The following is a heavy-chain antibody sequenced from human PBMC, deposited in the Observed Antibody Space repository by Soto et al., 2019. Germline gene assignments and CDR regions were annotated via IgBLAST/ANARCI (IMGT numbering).Heavy chain of an antibody. V-gene: IGHV1-18*01. CDR3: AREGERWGYGDPRIELNY. CDR1: GYTFTSYG. J-gene: IGHJ4*02. CDR2: ISDYNGNK. D-gene: IGHD4-17*01. Sequence: QVQLVQSGAEVKKPGASVKVSCKASGYTFTSYGISWVRQAPGQGLEWLGWISDYNGNKNYAQKLQGRVTMTTDTPTSTAYRELRGLSSAATAVYYSAREGERWGYGDPRIELNYWGQGTLVTVSS.